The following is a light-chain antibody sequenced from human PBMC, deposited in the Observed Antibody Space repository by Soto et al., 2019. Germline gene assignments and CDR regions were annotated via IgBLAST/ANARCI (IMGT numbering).Light chain of an antibody. CDR2: AAS. Sequence: DIQMTQSPSSLSASVGDRVTITCRASQSISTYLNWYQQKPGKAPKLLIYAASSLQSGVPSRFSSSGSGTDVTLTISSLQPEDFATYYCQQSYSTPYTFGQGTKLEIK. V-gene: IGKV1-39*01. CDR3: QQSYSTPYT. J-gene: IGKJ2*01. CDR1: QSISTY.